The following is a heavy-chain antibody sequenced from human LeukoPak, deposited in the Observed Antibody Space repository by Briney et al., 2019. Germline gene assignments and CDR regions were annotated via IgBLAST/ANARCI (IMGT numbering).Heavy chain of an antibody. D-gene: IGHD3-10*01. V-gene: IGHV1-69*04. CDR3: ARATMVRGVIGY. J-gene: IGHJ4*02. Sequence: SVKVSCKASGYTFTTYDISWVRQAPGQGLEWMGRIIPILGIANYAQKFQGRVTITADKSTSTAYMELSSLRSEDTAVYYCARATMVRGVIGYWGQGTLVTVSS. CDR1: GYTFTTYD. CDR2: IIPILGIA.